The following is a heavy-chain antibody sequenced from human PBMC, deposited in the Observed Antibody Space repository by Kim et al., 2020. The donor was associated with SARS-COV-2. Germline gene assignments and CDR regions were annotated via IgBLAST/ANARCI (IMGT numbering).Heavy chain of an antibody. J-gene: IGHJ3*02. CDR2: MNPNSGNT. CDR1: GYTFTSYD. Sequence: ASVKVSCKASGYTFTSYDINWVRQATGQGLEWMGWMNPNSGNTGYAQKFQGRVTMTRNTSISTAYMELSSLRSEDTAVYYCARGVGYSSGWYRASDAFDIWGQGTMVTVSS. CDR3: ARGVGYSSGWYRASDAFDI. D-gene: IGHD6-19*01. V-gene: IGHV1-8*01.